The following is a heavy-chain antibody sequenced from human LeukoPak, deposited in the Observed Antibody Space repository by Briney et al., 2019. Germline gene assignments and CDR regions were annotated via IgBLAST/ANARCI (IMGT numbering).Heavy chain of an antibody. J-gene: IGHJ6*02. CDR1: GYSFTRYW. V-gene: IGHV5-51*01. CDR3: ARQFGVVVTAIGGNYYYGMDV. D-gene: IGHD2-21*02. CDR2: IYPGDSDT. Sequence: GESLKISCKGSGYSFTRYWIGWVRQMPGKGLEWMGIIYPGDSDTRYSPSFQGQVTISADKSISTAYLQWSSLKASDTAMYYCARQFGVVVTAIGGNYYYGMDVWGQGTTVTVSS.